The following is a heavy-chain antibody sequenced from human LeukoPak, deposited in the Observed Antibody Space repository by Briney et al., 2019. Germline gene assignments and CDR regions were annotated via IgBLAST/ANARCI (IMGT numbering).Heavy chain of an antibody. D-gene: IGHD1-26*01. CDR1: GFTFSSYA. J-gene: IGHJ4*02. CDR3: AKASWPIAGVYYFDY. CDR2: ISGSGGST. Sequence: PGGSLRLSCAACGFTFSSYAMSLVRQAPGKGLEWVSAISGSGGSTYYADSVKGRFTISRDNSKNTLYLQMNSLRAEDTAVYYCAKASWPIAGVYYFDYWGQGTLVTVSS. V-gene: IGHV3-23*01.